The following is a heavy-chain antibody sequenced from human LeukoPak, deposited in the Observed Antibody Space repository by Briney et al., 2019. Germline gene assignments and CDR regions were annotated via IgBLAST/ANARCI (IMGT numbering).Heavy chain of an antibody. CDR3: ARDKSYGDSSDY. CDR2: IKQDGSEK. D-gene: IGHD4-17*01. J-gene: IGHJ4*02. Sequence: GGSLRLSCAASGFTFSNFWMSWVRQAPGKGLEWVANIKQDGSEKYYVDSLKGRFTISRDNAKNSLYLQMNSLRAEDTAVYYCARDKSYGDSSDYWGQGTLVTVSS. V-gene: IGHV3-7*01. CDR1: GFTFSNFW.